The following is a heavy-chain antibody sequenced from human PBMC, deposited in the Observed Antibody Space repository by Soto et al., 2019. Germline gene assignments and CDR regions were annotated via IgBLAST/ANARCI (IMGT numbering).Heavy chain of an antibody. CDR1: GFTFSSYG. CDR2: IWHDGSSK. CDR3: AGARRSSSSPLDY. D-gene: IGHD2-2*01. Sequence: QVQLVESGGGVVQPGRSVRLSCAASGFTFSSYGMHWVRQAPGKGLEWVAVIWHDGSSKYYADSVKGRFTISTDKSQNTLCLQVTSLSAGDRAVYCCAGARRSSSSPLDYWGQGTLVTVSS. V-gene: IGHV3-33*01. J-gene: IGHJ4*02.